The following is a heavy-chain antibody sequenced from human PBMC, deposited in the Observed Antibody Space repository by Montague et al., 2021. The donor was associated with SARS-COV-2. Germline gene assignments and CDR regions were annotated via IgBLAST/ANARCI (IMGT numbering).Heavy chain of an antibody. J-gene: IGHJ4*02. Sequence: TLSLTCTVSGASISTGIYYWSWIRQPAGKGLEWIGRIRTTGHTDYXSSLESRVFMSVDTSTNQFSLSLTSVTAADTAVYFCARFGSGTLEFDLWGQGTLVNVSS. V-gene: IGHV4-61*02. CDR2: IRTTGHT. CDR1: GASISTGIYY. D-gene: IGHD1-26*01. CDR3: ARFGSGTLEFDL.